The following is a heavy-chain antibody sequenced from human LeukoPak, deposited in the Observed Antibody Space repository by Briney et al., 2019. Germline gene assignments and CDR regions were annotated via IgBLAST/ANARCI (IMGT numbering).Heavy chain of an antibody. V-gene: IGHV3-23*01. J-gene: IGHJ4*02. D-gene: IGHD7-27*01. CDR1: GFTFSSYD. CDR2: ISGIGGNA. CDR3: AKTSGFFDY. Sequence: PGGSLRLSCAASGFTFSSYDTNWVRQAPGKGLECVSGISGIGGNAYYADSVKGRFTISRDNSKNTLYLQMNSLRAEDTAVYYCAKTSGFFDYWGQGTLVTVSS.